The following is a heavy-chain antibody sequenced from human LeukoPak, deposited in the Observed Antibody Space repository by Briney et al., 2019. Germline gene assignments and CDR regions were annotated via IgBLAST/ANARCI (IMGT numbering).Heavy chain of an antibody. V-gene: IGHV3-53*01. CDR2: IYSGGST. CDR3: AREPGAYCGGDCPHSAAFDI. J-gene: IGHJ3*02. D-gene: IGHD2-21*02. CDR1: GFTVSSNY. Sequence: GGSLRLSCAASGFTVSSNYMSWVRQAPGKGLEGGSVIYSGGSTYYADSVKGRFTISRDNSKNTLYLQMNSLRAEDTAVYYCAREPGAYCGGDCPHSAAFDIWGQGTMVTVSS.